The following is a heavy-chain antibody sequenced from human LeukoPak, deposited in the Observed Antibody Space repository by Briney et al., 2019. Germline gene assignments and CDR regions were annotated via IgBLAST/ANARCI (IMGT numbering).Heavy chain of an antibody. J-gene: IGHJ4*02. CDR3: ARGQWLPVFDF. V-gene: IGHV4-61*03. Sequence: SETLSLTCTVSGGSINSGTYYWSWIRQPPGKGLEWIGYIYHSGSTKYNPSLKSRVTISVDTSKNHFSLKLSSVTAADTAVYYCARGQWLPVFDFWGQGTLVTVSS. CDR1: GGSINSGTYY. D-gene: IGHD3-22*01. CDR2: IYHSGST.